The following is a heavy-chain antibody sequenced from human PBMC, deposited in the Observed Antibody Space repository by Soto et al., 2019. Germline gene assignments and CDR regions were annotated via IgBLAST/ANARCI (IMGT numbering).Heavy chain of an antibody. Sequence: QVQLVESGGGVVQPGRSLRLSCAASGFTFSSYGMHWVRQAPGKGLEWVAVISYDGSNKYYADSVKGRFTISRDNSKNTLYLQMNSLRAEDTAVYYCAKVRYYYDSSGKSTYFDYWGQGTLVTVSS. CDR2: ISYDGSNK. D-gene: IGHD3-22*01. CDR1: GFTFSSYG. CDR3: AKVRYYYDSSGKSTYFDY. J-gene: IGHJ4*02. V-gene: IGHV3-30*18.